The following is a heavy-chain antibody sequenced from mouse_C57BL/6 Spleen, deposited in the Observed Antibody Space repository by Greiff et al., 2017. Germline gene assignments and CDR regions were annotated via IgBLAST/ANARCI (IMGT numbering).Heavy chain of an antibody. J-gene: IGHJ2*01. Sequence: EVKLVESGGGLVQPGGSLKLSCAASGFTFSDYGMAWVRQAPRKGPEWVAFISNLAYSIYYADTVTGRFPISRENAKNTLYLEMSSLRSEDTAMYYCARQTAQATLDYWGQGTTLTVSS. V-gene: IGHV5-15*04. D-gene: IGHD3-2*02. CDR2: ISNLAYSI. CDR1: GFTFSDYG. CDR3: ARQTAQATLDY.